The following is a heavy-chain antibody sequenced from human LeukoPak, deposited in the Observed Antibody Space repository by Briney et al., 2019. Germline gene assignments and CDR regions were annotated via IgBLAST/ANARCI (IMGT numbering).Heavy chain of an antibody. J-gene: IGHJ4*02. V-gene: IGHV1-46*01. CDR3: ARDRESEYDILTGYLDY. Sequence: ASVKVSCKASGYTFTSYYMHWVRQASGQGLEWMGIINPSGGSTSYAQKFQGRVTMTRDTSTSTVYMELSSLRSEDTAVYYCARDRESEYDILTGYLDYWGQGTLVTVSS. D-gene: IGHD3-9*01. CDR1: GYTFTSYY. CDR2: INPSGGST.